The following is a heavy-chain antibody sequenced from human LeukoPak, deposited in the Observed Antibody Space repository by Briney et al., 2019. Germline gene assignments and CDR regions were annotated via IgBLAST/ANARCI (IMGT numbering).Heavy chain of an antibody. V-gene: IGHV3-33*01. J-gene: IGHJ5*02. CDR3: ARDRKAVAGTNVYSWFDP. D-gene: IGHD6-19*01. CDR1: GFTFSSYG. CDR2: IWYDGSNK. Sequence: PGGSLRLSCAASGFTFSSYGMHWVRQAPGKGLEWVAVIWYDGSNKYYADSVKGRFTVSRDNSKNTLYLQMNSLRAEDTAVCYCARDRKAVAGTNVYSWFDPWGQGTLVTVSS.